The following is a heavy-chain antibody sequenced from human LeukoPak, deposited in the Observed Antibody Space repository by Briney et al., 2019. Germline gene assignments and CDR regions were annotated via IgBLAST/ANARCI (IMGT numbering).Heavy chain of an antibody. CDR2: ISGSGGTT. D-gene: IGHD3-9*01. Sequence: GGSLRLSCAASGFTFSSYGMNWVRQAPGKGLEWVSAISGSGGTTYYADSVRGRFTISRDNSKNTLYLQMNSLRAEDTAVYYCAKVGRRYFDWLPPGYYMDVWGKGTTVTISS. J-gene: IGHJ6*03. V-gene: IGHV3-23*01. CDR3: AKVGRRYFDWLPPGYYMDV. CDR1: GFTFSSYG.